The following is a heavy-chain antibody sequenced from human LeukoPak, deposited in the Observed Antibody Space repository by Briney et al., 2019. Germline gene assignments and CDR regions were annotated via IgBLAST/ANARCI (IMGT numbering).Heavy chain of an antibody. CDR1: GFTFSNYG. Sequence: GGSLRLSCAASGFTFSNYGMNWVRQAQGKGLERVSGITGNGGNRYYADSVKGRFTISRDNSKNTLYLQMNSLRAEDTAVYYCAKDSRYSSGWYDYWGQGTLVTVSS. CDR2: ITGNGGNR. J-gene: IGHJ4*02. V-gene: IGHV3-23*01. CDR3: AKDSRYSSGWYDY. D-gene: IGHD6-19*01.